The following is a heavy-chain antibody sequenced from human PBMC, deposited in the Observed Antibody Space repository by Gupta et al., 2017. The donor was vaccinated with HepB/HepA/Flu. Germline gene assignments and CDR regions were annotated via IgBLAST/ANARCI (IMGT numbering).Heavy chain of an antibody. D-gene: IGHD2-15*01. CDR1: GFSLTTSEMG. V-gene: IGHV2-5*02. CDR2: IYWDDDK. J-gene: IGHJ4*02. CDR3: AHRVVVRPKWKEGIFDY. Sequence: QITLKESGPTLVTPTQTLTLTCTFSGFSLTTSEMGVGWIRQSPGKALEWLAFIYWDDDKRYSPSRKSRLTITKETSKNQVGLTMTNVDPVETGTDYCAHRVVVRPKWKEGIFDYGGQGTLVTVCS.